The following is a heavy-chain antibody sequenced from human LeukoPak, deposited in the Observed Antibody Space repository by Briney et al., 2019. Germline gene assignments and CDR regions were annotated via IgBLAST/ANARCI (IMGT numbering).Heavy chain of an antibody. D-gene: IGHD1-7*01. J-gene: IGHJ4*02. V-gene: IGHV1-3*01. CDR3: ARDSRNYAPCGY. Sequence: KFQGRVTITRDTSASTAYMELSSLRSEDTAVYYCARDSRNYAPCGYWGQGTLVTVSS.